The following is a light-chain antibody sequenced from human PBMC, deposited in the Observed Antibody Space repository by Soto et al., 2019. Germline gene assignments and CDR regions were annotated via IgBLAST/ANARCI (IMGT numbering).Light chain of an antibody. Sequence: QSVLTQPPSVSGAPGQRVTISCTGSSSNIGAGYDVHWYQQLPGAAPKLLIYGNNNRPTGVPDRFSGSKSGTSASLTITGLQTEDEADYYCQSYGNMVVLGTGTKLTVL. V-gene: IGLV1-40*01. J-gene: IGLJ1*01. CDR3: QSYGNMVV. CDR1: SSNIGAGYD. CDR2: GNN.